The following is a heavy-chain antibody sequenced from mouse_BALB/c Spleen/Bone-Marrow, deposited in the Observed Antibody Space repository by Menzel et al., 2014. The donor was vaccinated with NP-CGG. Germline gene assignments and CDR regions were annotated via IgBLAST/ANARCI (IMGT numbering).Heavy chain of an antibody. CDR1: GYTFSSYW. D-gene: IGHD1-1*01. CDR2: ILPGSGNT. V-gene: IGHV1-9*01. J-gene: IGHJ4*01. CDR3: AREGITTVVEMDY. Sequence: QVQLQQSGAELMKPGASVKISCKATGYTFSSYWIEWVKQRPGHGLEWIGEILPGSGNTNYNEKFKDKATFTANTSSNPAYMQRSRPTSEAAAVYYCAREGITTVVEMDYWGQGTSVTVSS.